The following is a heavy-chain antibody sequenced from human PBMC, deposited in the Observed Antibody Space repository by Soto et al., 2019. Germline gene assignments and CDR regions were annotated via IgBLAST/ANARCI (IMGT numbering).Heavy chain of an antibody. CDR1: GGSISSYY. CDR3: ARIIDDYGDYKTFDY. D-gene: IGHD4-17*01. CDR2: IYYSGST. V-gene: IGHV4-59*08. Sequence: SETLSLTCTVSGGSISSYYWSWIRQPPGKGLEWIGYIYYSGSTNYNPSLKSRVTISVDTSKNQFSLKLSSVTAADTAVYYCARIIDDYGDYKTFDYWGQGTLVTVSS. J-gene: IGHJ4*02.